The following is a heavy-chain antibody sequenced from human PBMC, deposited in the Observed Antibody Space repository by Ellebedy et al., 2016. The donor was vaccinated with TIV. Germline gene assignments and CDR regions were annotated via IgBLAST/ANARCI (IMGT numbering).Heavy chain of an antibody. D-gene: IGHD6-13*01. Sequence: SETLSLXXAVYGGSFSGYYWSWIRQPPGKGLEWIGEINHSGSTNYNPSLKSRVTISVDTSKNQFSLKLSSVTAADTAVYYCARFGLAAGRPYYFDYWGQGTLVTVSS. V-gene: IGHV4-34*01. CDR3: ARFGLAAGRPYYFDY. CDR1: GGSFSGYY. J-gene: IGHJ4*02. CDR2: INHSGST.